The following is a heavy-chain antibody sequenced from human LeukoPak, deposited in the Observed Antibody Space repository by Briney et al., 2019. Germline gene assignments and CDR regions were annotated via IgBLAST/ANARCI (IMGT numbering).Heavy chain of an antibody. V-gene: IGHV3-30*02. D-gene: IGHD3-10*01. Sequence: PGGSLRLSCAASGFTFSSYGMHWVRQAPGKGLEGVAFIRYDGSNKYYADSVKGRFTISRDNSKNTLYLQMNSLRAEDTAVYYCATNYGSGSPYGMDVWGQGTTVTVSS. CDR3: ATNYGSGSPYGMDV. CDR2: IRYDGSNK. CDR1: GFTFSSYG. J-gene: IGHJ6*02.